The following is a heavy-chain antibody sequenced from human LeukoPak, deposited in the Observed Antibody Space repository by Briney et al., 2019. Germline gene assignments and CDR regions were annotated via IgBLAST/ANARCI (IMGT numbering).Heavy chain of an antibody. CDR2: INPSDGTI. D-gene: IGHD4-23*01. CDR3: ARAIDYGGPNPAFDY. V-gene: IGHV1-46*01. Sequence: ASVKVSCKASGYTFTNYHMHWVRQAPGQGLEWMGIINPSDGTINYAQKFQGRITMTRDTSTTTVYMELYSLRSDDTAVYFCARAIDYGGPNPAFDYWGQGTLVTVSS. J-gene: IGHJ4*02. CDR1: GYTFTNYH.